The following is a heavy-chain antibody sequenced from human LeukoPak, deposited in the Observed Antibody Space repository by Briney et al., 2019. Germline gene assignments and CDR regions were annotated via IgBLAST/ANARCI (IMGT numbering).Heavy chain of an antibody. CDR1: GFTFRDSA. V-gene: IGHV3-23*01. J-gene: IGHJ3*01. D-gene: IGHD3-16*02. CDR2: ISFSGANS. CDR3: ARDMELST. Sequence: GGSLRLSCSASGFTFRDSAMTWVRQAPGKGLEWVSLISFSGANSYYPDSVKGRFSVSRDNSKDTLYLQLSGLRADDTAIYYCARDMELSTWGPGTMVTVSS.